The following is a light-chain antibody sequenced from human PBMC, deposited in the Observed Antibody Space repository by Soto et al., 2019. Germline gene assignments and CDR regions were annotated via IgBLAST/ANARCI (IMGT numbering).Light chain of an antibody. CDR3: QQYGSSHLG. CDR2: GAS. Sequence: EIVLTQSPGTLSLSPGERATLSCRASQSVSSSYLAWYQQKPGQAPRLLIYGASSRATGIPDRFSGSGSGTDFTLTISRLEPEDFAVYYCQQYGSSHLGFGPGTKVDIK. V-gene: IGKV3-20*01. J-gene: IGKJ3*01. CDR1: QSVSSSY.